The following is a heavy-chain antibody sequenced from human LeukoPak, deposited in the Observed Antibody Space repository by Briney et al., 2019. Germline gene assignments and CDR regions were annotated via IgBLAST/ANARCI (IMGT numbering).Heavy chain of an antibody. V-gene: IGHV3-23*01. D-gene: IGHD1-7*01. Sequence: GGSLRLSCAASGFPLRNYAMSWVRQAPGEGLEWVSDINGSGGSTYYADSVKGRFTISRDNSKNTLYLQMNSLRAEDTAVYYCAKDLNLRYFDYWGQGTLVTVSS. CDR2: INGSGGST. J-gene: IGHJ4*02. CDR3: AKDLNLRYFDY. CDR1: GFPLRNYA.